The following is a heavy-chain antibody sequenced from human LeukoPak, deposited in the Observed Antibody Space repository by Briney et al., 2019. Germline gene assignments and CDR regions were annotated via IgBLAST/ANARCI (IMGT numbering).Heavy chain of an antibody. J-gene: IGHJ4*02. CDR1: GFTFSSSW. CDR2: IKQDGTEE. V-gene: IGHV3-7*03. D-gene: IGHD2-2*01. Sequence: PGGSLRLSCVASGFTFSSSWMSWVRRAPGKGLEWVANIKQDGTEEYYVDSVRGRFSISKDNAKNSLYLHMNSLRAEDTAVYYCARDPCHGALDYWGQGALVTVSS. CDR3: ARDPCHGALDY.